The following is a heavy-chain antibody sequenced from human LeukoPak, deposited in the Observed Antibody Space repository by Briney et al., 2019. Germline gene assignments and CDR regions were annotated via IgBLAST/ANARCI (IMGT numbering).Heavy chain of an antibody. CDR3: ATSGGVEILTGYRFDY. Sequence: GGSLRLSCAASGFTFSDYYMSWIRQAPGKGLEWVAYISSSGSTIYYADSVKGRFTISRDNAKNSLYLQMNSLRAEDTAVYYCATSGGVEILTGYRFDYWGQGTLVTVSS. J-gene: IGHJ4*02. D-gene: IGHD3-9*01. CDR2: ISSSGSTI. V-gene: IGHV3-11*01. CDR1: GFTFSDYY.